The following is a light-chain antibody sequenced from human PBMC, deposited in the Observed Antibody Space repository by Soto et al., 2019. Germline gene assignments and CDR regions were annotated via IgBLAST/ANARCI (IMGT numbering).Light chain of an antibody. CDR3: QQYSSYWT. CDR1: QSINKW. V-gene: IGKV1-5*03. Sequence: DILLTQSPPTLSASVGDRVTISCRASQSINKWLAWYQHKPGKAPNLLIYEVSTLHSGVPSRFSGSGSGTEFTLTISSLRPDDFATYYCQQYSSYWTFAQGTKVDI. CDR2: EVS. J-gene: IGKJ1*01.